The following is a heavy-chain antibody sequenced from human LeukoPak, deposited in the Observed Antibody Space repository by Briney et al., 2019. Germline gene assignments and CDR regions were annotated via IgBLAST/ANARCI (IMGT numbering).Heavy chain of an antibody. Sequence: PSETLSLTCAVYGGSFTTYYWNWIRQSPGKGLEWIGEINHTGTTNYNPSLKSRFTISVDTSKNQFSLKLTSVTAADTAVYYCARGAADRNNCYYYIDVWGKGTTVTVSS. CDR1: GGSFTTYY. V-gene: IGHV4-34*01. J-gene: IGHJ6*03. CDR3: ARGAADRNNCYYYIDV. CDR2: INHTGTT. D-gene: IGHD1/OR15-1a*01.